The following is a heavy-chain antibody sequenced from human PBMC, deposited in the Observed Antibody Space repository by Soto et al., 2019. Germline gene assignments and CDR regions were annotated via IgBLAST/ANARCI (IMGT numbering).Heavy chain of an antibody. CDR3: ARSGGSTSPATRYFEH. V-gene: IGHV3-30*09. D-gene: IGHD3-16*01. CDR2: IADDGNIK. CDR1: GFTFSSYA. J-gene: IGHJ4*02. Sequence: QVQLVESGGGVVQPGRSLTLSCAASGFTFSSYAMHWVRQAPGKGLEWVIVIADDGNIKYYADSVKGRFAVSRDNSQNTLYLQMNSLTPEDTALYYFARSGGSTSPATRYFEHWGQGTLVTVSS.